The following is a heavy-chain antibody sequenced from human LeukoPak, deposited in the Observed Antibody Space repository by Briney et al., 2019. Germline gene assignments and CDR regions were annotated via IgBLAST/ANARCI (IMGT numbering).Heavy chain of an antibody. J-gene: IGHJ4*02. CDR3: TRDGDSSGLYFDY. CDR1: GFPFGDYA. Sequence: PGRSLRLSCTASGFPFGDYAMSWFRQAPGKGLEWVGFVRSKAYGGTTEYAASVKGRFTISRDDSKSIAYLQMNSLKTEDTAVYYCTRDGDSSGLYFDYWGQGTLVTVSS. CDR2: VRSKAYGGTT. D-gene: IGHD6-19*01. V-gene: IGHV3-49*03.